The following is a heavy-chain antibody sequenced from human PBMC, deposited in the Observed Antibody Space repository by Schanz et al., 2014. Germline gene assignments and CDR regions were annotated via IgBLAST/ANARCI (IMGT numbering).Heavy chain of an antibody. Sequence: EVQLLESGGGLVQPGGSLRLSCAASGFTFSSYAMHWVRQVPGKGLVWVARINSVGSNTDYADSVRGRFTISRDNAENTLFLQMNSLRAEDTAVYYCARKVVATIGGYYDNWGQGTLVIVSS. CDR3: ARKVVATIGGYYDN. J-gene: IGHJ4*02. D-gene: IGHD5-12*01. CDR2: INSVGSNT. CDR1: GFTFSSYA. V-gene: IGHV3-23*01.